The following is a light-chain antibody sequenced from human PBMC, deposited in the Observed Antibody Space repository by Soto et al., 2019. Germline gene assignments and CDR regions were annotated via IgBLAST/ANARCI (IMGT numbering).Light chain of an antibody. Sequence: EVVLTQSPATLSLSPGERATLSCRASQSVSSSLAWYQQKPGQAPRLLIFDASTRATGIPARFSGSGSETDSTLTISTLEPEDFAVYYCQQRSVWPSSITFGQGTRLEIK. CDR2: DAS. CDR3: QQRSVWPSSIT. V-gene: IGKV3-11*01. CDR1: QSVSSS. J-gene: IGKJ5*01.